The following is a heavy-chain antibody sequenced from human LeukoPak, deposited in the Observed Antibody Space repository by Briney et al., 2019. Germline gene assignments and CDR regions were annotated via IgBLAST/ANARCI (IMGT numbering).Heavy chain of an antibody. D-gene: IGHD3-3*01. V-gene: IGHV3-74*01. J-gene: IGHJ4*02. CDR1: GFTFSSYW. CDR3: AKFVAGPTIFGVVILYADY. Sequence: GGSLRLSCAASGFTFSSYWMHWVRQAPGKGLVWVSRIKTDGSSTSYADSVKGRFTISRDNAKNTLYLQMNSLRAEDTAVYYCAKFVAGPTIFGVVILYADYWGQGTLVTVSS. CDR2: IKTDGSST.